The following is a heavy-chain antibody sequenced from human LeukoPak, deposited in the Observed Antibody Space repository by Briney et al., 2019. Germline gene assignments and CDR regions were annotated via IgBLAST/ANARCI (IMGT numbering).Heavy chain of an antibody. CDR2: IYKSMYSGGST. J-gene: IGHJ5*01. CDR3: VRDPTTVTTFFDL. CDR1: GDSIGAYY. Sequence: SETLSLTCTVSGDSIGAYYWSWIRQPAGKGLEWIGRIYKSMYSGGSTDYNPSLKSRVTMSVDTSKNQLSLKLSSLTAADTAVYHCVRDPTTVTTFFDLWGQGTLVTVSS. V-gene: IGHV4-4*07. D-gene: IGHD4-17*01.